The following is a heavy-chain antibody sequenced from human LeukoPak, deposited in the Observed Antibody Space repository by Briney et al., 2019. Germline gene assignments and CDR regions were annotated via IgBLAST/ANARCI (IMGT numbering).Heavy chain of an antibody. Sequence: SETLSLTCTVSGGSISSGSYYWSWIRQPAGKGLEWIGHFYTSGSTNYNPSLKSRVTISVDTSKNQFSLKLSSVTAADTAVYYCARAHYYGSGSQEDYWGQGTLVTVS. CDR2: FYTSGST. D-gene: IGHD3-10*01. V-gene: IGHV4-61*09. CDR3: ARAHYYGSGSQEDY. CDR1: GGSISSGSYY. J-gene: IGHJ4*02.